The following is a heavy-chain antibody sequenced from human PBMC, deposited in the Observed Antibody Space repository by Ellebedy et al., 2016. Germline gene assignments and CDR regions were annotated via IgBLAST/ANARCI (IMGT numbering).Heavy chain of an antibody. V-gene: IGHV1-69*10. CDR2: IIPILGIA. J-gene: IGHJ6*02. D-gene: IGHD2-2*01. Sequence: ASVKVSCKASGYTFTSYGISWVRQAPGQGLEWMGWIIPILGIANYAQEFQGRVTITADKSTSTAYMELSSLRSEDTAVYYCARIKGYCSSTSCSYGMDVWGQGTTVTVSS. CDR3: ARIKGYCSSTSCSYGMDV. CDR1: GYTFTSYG.